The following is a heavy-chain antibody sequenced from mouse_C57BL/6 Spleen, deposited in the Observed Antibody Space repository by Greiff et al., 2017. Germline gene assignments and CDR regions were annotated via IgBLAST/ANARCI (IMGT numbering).Heavy chain of an antibody. J-gene: IGHJ4*01. CDR1: GYTFTSYW. D-gene: IGHD2-5*01. V-gene: IGHV1-69*01. Sequence: QVQLKQPGAELVMPGASVKLSCKASGYTFTSYWMHWVKQRPGQGLEWIGEIDPSDSYTNYNQKFKGKSTLTVDKSSSTAYMQLSILTSEDSAVYYCARAYYSSGDYWGQGTSVTVSS. CDR2: IDPSDSYT. CDR3: ARAYYSSGDY.